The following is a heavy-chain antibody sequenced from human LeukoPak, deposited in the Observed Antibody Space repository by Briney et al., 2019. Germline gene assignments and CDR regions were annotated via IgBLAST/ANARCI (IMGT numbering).Heavy chain of an antibody. J-gene: IGHJ4*02. V-gene: IGHV3-23*01. CDR3: AKAPPPYCSGGTCYFDY. CDR2: ISGSGGST. Sequence: PGGSLRLSXAASGFTFNNYAMSWVRQTPGKGLEWLSGISGSGGSTYYADSVKGRFTISRDNSKNTLYLQMNSLRAEDTAVYYCAKAPPPYCSGGTCYFDYWGQGTLVTVSS. CDR1: GFTFNNYA. D-gene: IGHD2-15*01.